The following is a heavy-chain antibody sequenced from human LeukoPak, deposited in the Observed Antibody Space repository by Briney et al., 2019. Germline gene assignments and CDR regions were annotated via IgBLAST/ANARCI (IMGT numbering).Heavy chain of an antibody. V-gene: IGHV3-48*03. CDR2: ISSSGSTI. CDR3: ARSGPPGRYNWFDP. J-gene: IGHJ5*02. CDR1: GFTFSSYE. Sequence: GGSLRLSCAASGFTFSSYEMNWVRQAPGKGLEWVSYISSSGSTIYYADSVKGRFTISRDNAKNSLYLQMNSLRAEDTAVYYCARSGPPGRYNWFDPWGQGTLVTVSS.